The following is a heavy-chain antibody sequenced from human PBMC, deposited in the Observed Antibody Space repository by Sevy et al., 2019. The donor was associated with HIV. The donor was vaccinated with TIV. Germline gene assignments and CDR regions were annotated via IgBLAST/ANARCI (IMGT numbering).Heavy chain of an antibody. V-gene: IGHV4-34*01. CDR1: GGSFSGYY. Sequence: SETLSLTCAVYGGSFSGYYWSWIRQPPGKGLEWIGEINHSGSTNYNPSLKSRVTISVDTSKTQLSLKLTSVTAADTAVYYCARVLDADRYTKDSGSYNAVYWFDPWGQGTLVTVSS. CDR2: INHSGST. D-gene: IGHD1-26*01. CDR3: ARVLDADRYTKDSGSYNAVYWFDP. J-gene: IGHJ5*02.